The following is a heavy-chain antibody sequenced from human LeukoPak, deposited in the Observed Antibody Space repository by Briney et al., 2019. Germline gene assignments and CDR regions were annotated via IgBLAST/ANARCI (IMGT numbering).Heavy chain of an antibody. J-gene: IGHJ6*02. CDR2: IYYSGST. D-gene: IGHD3-10*01. V-gene: IGHV4-39*07. CDR1: GGSISSSSYY. CDR3: ARNSMVRGPQGLYGMDV. Sequence: SETLSLTCTVSGGSISSSSYYWGWIRQPPGKGLEWIGSIYYSGSTYYNPSLKSRVTISVDTSKNQFSLKLSSVTAADTAVYYCARNSMVRGPQGLYGMDVWGQGTTVTVSS.